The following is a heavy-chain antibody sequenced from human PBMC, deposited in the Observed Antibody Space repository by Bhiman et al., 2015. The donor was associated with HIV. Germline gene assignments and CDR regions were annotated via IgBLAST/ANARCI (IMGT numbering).Heavy chain of an antibody. CDR1: GFSFDDYA. J-gene: IGHJ4*02. Sequence: EVQLVESGGGLVQPGRSLRLSCAASGFSFDDYAMHWVRQAPGKGLEWVSGISWNSGSIGYADSVKGRFTISRDNPKNSLYLQMNSLRAEDTALYYCAKARDIVVVVHPFDYWGQGTLVAVSS. CDR2: ISWNSGSI. CDR3: AKARDIVVVVHPFDY. V-gene: IGHV3-9*01. D-gene: IGHD2-15*01.